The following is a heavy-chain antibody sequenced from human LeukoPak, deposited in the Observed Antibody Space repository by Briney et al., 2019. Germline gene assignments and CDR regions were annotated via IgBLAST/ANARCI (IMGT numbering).Heavy chain of an antibody. J-gene: IGHJ6*03. CDR3: TKDRQGPNQYHMDV. CDR1: GFTFSSLW. V-gene: IGHV3-7*01. CDR2: INQDGGTT. Sequence: PGGSPRLSCAASGFTFSSLWMSWVRQAPGRGPEWVANINQDGGTTYYVASVKGRFTISRDNAKNSLSLQMSSLRAEDTAVYYCTKDRQGPNQYHMDVWGKGTRSPSP.